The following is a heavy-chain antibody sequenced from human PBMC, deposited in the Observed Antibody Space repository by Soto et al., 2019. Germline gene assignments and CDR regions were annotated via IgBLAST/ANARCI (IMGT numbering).Heavy chain of an antibody. CDR2: ISYDGNNT. Sequence: VQLVESGGGLVKPGGSLRLSCAASGFSISDYGMEWVRQAPGKGLEWVALISYDGNNTYYADSVKGRFTISRDNSKDTLFLQMTGLRAEDTAVYYCAKGAGDRLSLGMDVWGQGTTVTVSS. CDR1: GFSISDYG. J-gene: IGHJ6*02. CDR3: AKGAGDRLSLGMDV. V-gene: IGHV3-30*18. D-gene: IGHD1-26*01.